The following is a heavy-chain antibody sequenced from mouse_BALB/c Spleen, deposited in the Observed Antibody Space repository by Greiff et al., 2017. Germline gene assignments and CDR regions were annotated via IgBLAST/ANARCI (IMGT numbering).Heavy chain of an antibody. V-gene: IGHV5-6-4*01. CDR3: KRDEMNTTGYAMDD. CDR2: ISSGGSYT. CDR1: GFTFSSYT. Sequence: EVKVVESGGGLVKPGGSLKLSCAASGFTFSSYTMSWVRQAPAKRLEWVATISSGGSYTYYPDSVKGRFTISRDNAKNTLYLQMSSLKSEDTAMYYRKRDEMNTTGYAMDDWGQGTSVTVSS. D-gene: IGHD2-4*01. J-gene: IGHJ4*01.